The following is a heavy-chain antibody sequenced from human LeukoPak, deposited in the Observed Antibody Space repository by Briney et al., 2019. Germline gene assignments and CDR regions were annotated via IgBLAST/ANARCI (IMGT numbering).Heavy chain of an antibody. CDR1: GYILSSYG. D-gene: IGHD6-19*01. V-gene: IGHV1-24*01. Sequence: AASVKVSCKASGYILSSYGIAWVRQAPGQGLEWMGGFDPEDGETIYAQKFQGRVTMTEDTSTDTAYMELSSLRSEDTAVYYCATATYSSGWYFPTRSFDYWGQGTLVTVSS. CDR3: ATATYSSGWYFPTRSFDY. CDR2: FDPEDGET. J-gene: IGHJ4*02.